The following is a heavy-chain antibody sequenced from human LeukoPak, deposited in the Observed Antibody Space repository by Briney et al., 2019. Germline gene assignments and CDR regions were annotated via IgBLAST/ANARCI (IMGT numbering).Heavy chain of an antibody. CDR1: GFIFSSFW. Sequence: PGGSLRLSCAASGFIFSSFWMSWVRQAPGKGLEWVANINPVGSEKYYVDSVEGRFTISRDNAKNSLYLQMNSLRAEDTAVYYCARDDSVGVFDYWGQGTLVTVSS. D-gene: IGHD2-21*01. J-gene: IGHJ4*02. CDR2: INPVGSEK. V-gene: IGHV3-7*01. CDR3: ARDDSVGVFDY.